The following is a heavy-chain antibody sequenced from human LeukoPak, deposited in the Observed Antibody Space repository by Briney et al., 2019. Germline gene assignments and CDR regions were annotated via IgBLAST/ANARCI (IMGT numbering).Heavy chain of an antibody. CDR2: INPSGGST. D-gene: IGHD2-2*01. J-gene: IGHJ6*02. V-gene: IGHV1-46*01. CDR3: ARVRDIVVVPPAVGYGMSV. Sequence: GASVKVSCKASGYTFTSYYMHWVRQAPGQGREWMGIINPSGGSTSYAQKFQGRVTMTRDTSTSTVYMELSSLRSDDTAVYYCARVRDIVVVPPAVGYGMSVCGQGTTVSVSS. CDR1: GYTFTSYY.